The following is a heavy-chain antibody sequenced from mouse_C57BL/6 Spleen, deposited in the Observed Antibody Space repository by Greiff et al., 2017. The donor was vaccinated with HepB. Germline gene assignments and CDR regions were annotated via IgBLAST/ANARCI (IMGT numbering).Heavy chain of an antibody. CDR1: GFTFSDYG. J-gene: IGHJ3*01. CDR3: ARRGSSAAWFAY. V-gene: IGHV5-17*01. D-gene: IGHD1-1*01. CDR2: ISSGSSTI. Sequence: EVKVVESGGGLVKPGGSLKLSCAASGFTFSDYGMHWVRQAPEKGLEWVAYISSGSSTIYYADTVKGRFTISRDNAKNTLFLQMTSLRFVDTAMYYCARRGSSAAWFAYWGQGTLVTVSA.